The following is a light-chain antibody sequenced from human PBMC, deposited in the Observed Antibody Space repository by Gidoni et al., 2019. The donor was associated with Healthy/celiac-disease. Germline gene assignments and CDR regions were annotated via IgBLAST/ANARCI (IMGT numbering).Light chain of an antibody. CDR2: DAS. Sequence: EIVLTQSPATLSLSPGERATLSCRASQSVSSYLAWYQQKPGQAPRLLIYDASNMATGIPASFSGSGSGTDFTLTISSLEPEDFAVYYCQQRSNWPPWTFGQGTKVEIK. J-gene: IGKJ1*01. V-gene: IGKV3-11*01. CDR1: QSVSSY. CDR3: QQRSNWPPWT.